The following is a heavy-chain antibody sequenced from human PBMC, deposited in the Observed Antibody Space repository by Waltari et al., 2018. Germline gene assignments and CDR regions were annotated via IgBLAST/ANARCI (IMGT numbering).Heavy chain of an antibody. CDR3: VKEAAFCGYTNCFFEY. J-gene: IGHJ4*02. Sequence: EVQLVESGGVGVQPGGSLRLSCAASGFTFRDYKMHWVRHAPGKGLEWVSLISWDGGSTYYADSMKGRFAISRDNTKKSRYLQMNSLRSEDTAFYYCVKEAAFCGYTNCFFEYWGQGTPVTVSA. CDR1: GFTFRDYK. V-gene: IGHV3-43*01. D-gene: IGHD2-21*01. CDR2: ISWDGGST.